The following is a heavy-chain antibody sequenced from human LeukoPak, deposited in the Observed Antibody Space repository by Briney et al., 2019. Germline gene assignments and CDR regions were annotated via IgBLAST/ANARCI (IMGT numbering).Heavy chain of an antibody. Sequence: SETLSLTCAVPGGSISSGGYSWSWIRQPPGKGLEWIGYIYHSGSTYYNPSLKSRVTISVDRSKNQFSLKLSSVTAADTAVYYCARGGGDGRAFDIWGQGTMVTVSS. J-gene: IGHJ3*02. V-gene: IGHV4-30-2*01. CDR2: IYHSGST. CDR3: ARGGGDGRAFDI. D-gene: IGHD2-21*02. CDR1: GGSISSGGYS.